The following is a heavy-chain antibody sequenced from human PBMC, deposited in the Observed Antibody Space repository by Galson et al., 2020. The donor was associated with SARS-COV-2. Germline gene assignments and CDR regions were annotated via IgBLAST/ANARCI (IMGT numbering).Heavy chain of an antibody. Sequence: GGSLRLSCAASGFTFDDYAMHWVRQAPGKGLEWVSGISWNSGSIGYADSVKGRFTISRDNAKNSLYLQMNSLRAEDTALYYCAKGSGWELLPGDYWGQGTLVTVSS. V-gene: IGHV3-9*01. CDR3: AKGSGWELLPGDY. D-gene: IGHD1-26*01. CDR1: GFTFDDYA. CDR2: ISWNSGSI. J-gene: IGHJ4*02.